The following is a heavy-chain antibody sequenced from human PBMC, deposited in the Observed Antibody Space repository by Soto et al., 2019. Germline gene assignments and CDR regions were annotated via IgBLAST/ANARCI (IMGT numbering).Heavy chain of an antibody. CDR1: GFTFSDYY. CDR3: TREKTYYSNLTSFYVDN. D-gene: IGHD2-2*01. Sequence: EVQLVQSGGGLVQPGGSLRLSCAASGFTFSDYYMDWVRRAPGKGLEWVGRIRNKANNYATEYAASLKGRVTFSRDASENSLYLQMNSLETRVTAVYWCTREKTYYSNLTSFYVDNWGQGTLVTVSS. CDR2: IRNKANNYAT. J-gene: IGHJ4*02. V-gene: IGHV3-72*01.